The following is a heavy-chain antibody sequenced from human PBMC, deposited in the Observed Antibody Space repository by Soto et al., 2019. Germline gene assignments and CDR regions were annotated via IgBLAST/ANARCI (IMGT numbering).Heavy chain of an antibody. CDR2: IIPIFGTA. V-gene: IGHV1-69*12. Sequence: QVQLVQSGAEVKKPGSSVKVSCKASGGTFSSYAISWVRQAPGQGLEWMGGIIPIFGTANYAQKFQGRVTITADESTSTAYMELSSLRSDDTAAYYCASQEYQLLESAFDIWGQGTMVTVSS. CDR1: GGTFSSYA. CDR3: ASQEYQLLESAFDI. D-gene: IGHD2-2*01. J-gene: IGHJ3*02.